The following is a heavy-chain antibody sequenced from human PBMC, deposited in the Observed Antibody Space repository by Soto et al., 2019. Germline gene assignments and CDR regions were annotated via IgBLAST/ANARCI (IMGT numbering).Heavy chain of an antibody. CDR3: AKGVLSFHYGMEV. CDR2: ISSTAGRTS. J-gene: IGHJ6*02. V-gene: IGHV3-23*01. D-gene: IGHD3-10*01. Sequence: GGSLRLSCATSGFTFNTYPMTWVRQAPGKGLEWVSSISSTAGRTSSYADSVKGRFAISRDFSDNTVYLQMNNLRVDDTAVCFCAKGVLSFHYGMEVWGQGTTVTVS. CDR1: GFTFNTYP.